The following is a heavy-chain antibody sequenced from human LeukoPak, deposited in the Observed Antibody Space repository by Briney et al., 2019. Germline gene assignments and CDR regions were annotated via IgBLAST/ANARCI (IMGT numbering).Heavy chain of an antibody. CDR2: IYPGNSDI. J-gene: IGHJ4*02. V-gene: IGHV5-51*01. Sequence: WIRQPPGKGLEWMGVIYPGNSDITYSPSFQGQVTTSADKSVSTAYLHWSSLKASDTAIYYCARHLSSITTCTKYWGQGTVVTVTS. CDR3: ARHLSSITTCTKY. D-gene: IGHD2-2*01.